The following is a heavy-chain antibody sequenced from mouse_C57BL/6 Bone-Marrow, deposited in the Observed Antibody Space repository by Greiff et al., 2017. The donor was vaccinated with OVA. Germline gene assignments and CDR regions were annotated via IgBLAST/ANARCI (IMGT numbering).Heavy chain of an antibody. CDR2: INPSTGGT. Sequence: VQLQQSGPELVKPGASVKISCKASGYSFTGYYMNWVKQSPEKSLEWIGEINPSTGGTTYNQKFKAKATLTVDKSSSTAYRQLKSLTSEDSAVYYCARYYYGSSPDYWGQGTTLTVSS. D-gene: IGHD1-1*01. J-gene: IGHJ2*01. CDR3: ARYYYGSSPDY. CDR1: GYSFTGYY. V-gene: IGHV1-42*01.